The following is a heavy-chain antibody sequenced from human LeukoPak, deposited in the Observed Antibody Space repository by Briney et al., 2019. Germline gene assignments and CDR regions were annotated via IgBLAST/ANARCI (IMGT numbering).Heavy chain of an antibody. D-gene: IGHD2-8*02. CDR3: ATYRQVLLPFES. V-gene: IGHV3-30*03. CDR1: GFTFSSYG. Sequence: PGGSLRLSCAASGFTFSSYGMHWVRQAPGKGLEWVVVTSSDGSNKFYADSVKGRFTISRDNSKNMLYLQMNSLRAEDTAIYYCATYRQVLLPFESWGQGTLVTVSS. J-gene: IGHJ4*02. CDR2: TSSDGSNK.